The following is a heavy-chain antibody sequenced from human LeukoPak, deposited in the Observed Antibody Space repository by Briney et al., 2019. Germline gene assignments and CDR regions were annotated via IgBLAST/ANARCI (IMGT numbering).Heavy chain of an antibody. Sequence: SETLSLTCAVSAGSISSGGYSWSWLRQPPGKGLEWIGYIYHSRSTYYNPSLKSRVTISVDRSKNQFSLKLSSVTAADTAVYYCARGVIGTVVTSYAFDIWGQGTMVTVSS. CDR2: IYHSRST. V-gene: IGHV4-30-2*01. J-gene: IGHJ3*02. D-gene: IGHD4-23*01. CDR1: AGSISSGGYS. CDR3: ARGVIGTVVTSYAFDI.